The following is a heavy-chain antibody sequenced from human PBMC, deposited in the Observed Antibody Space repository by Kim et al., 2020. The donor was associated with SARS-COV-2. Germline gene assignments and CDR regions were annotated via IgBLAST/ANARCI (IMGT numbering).Heavy chain of an antibody. Sequence: SETLSLTCAVYGGSFSGYYWSWIRQPPGKGLEWIGEINHSGSTNYNPSLKSRVTISVDTSKNQFSLKLSSVTAADTAVYYCARVGYKSYYDILTGYSYYGMDGWGQGTTVTVSS. CDR3: ARVGYKSYYDILTGYSYYGMDG. J-gene: IGHJ6*02. V-gene: IGHV4-34*01. CDR1: GGSFSGYY. D-gene: IGHD3-9*01. CDR2: INHSGST.